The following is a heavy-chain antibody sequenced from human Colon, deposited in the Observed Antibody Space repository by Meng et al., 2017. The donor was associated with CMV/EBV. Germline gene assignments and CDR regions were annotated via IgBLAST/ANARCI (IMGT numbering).Heavy chain of an antibody. CDR1: GFTFSPYD. CDR3: ARARSPTHFDY. V-gene: IGHV3-13*01. Sequence: GGSLRLSCTASGFTFSPYDFHWVRQPTGKGLEWVSSIGTVGDTYSIGSVKGRFIISREDAKNSVYLQMNGLRDGDTGLYYCARARSPTHFDYWGQGALVTVSS. J-gene: IGHJ4*02. CDR2: IGTVGDT.